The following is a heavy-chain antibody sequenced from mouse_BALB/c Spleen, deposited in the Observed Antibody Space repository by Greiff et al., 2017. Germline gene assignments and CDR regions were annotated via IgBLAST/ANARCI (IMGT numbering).Heavy chain of an antibody. D-gene: IGHD2-4*01. J-gene: IGHJ1*01. CDR2: ISSGSSTI. CDR3: ARSRDYDGYWYFDV. V-gene: IGHV5-17*02. CDR1: GFTFSSFG. Sequence: EVQGVESGGGLVQPGGSRKLSCAASGFTFSSFGMHWVRQAPEKGLEWVAYISSGSSTIYYADTVKGRFTISRDNPKNTLFLQMTSLRSEDTAMYYCARSRDYDGYWYFDVWGAGTTVTVSS.